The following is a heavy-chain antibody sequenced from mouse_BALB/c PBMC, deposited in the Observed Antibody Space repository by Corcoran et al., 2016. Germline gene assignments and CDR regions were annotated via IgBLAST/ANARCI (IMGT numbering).Heavy chain of an antibody. CDR1: GYTFSDYY. CDR3: ERGVGQDAMDY. J-gene: IGHJ4*01. D-gene: IGHD1-3*01. Sequence: QIQLQQSGPELVKPGDSVTISCKASGYTFSDYYINWVQQKPGQGLEWIGWIYPGSGNNKYNEKFKGKATLTVDTSSSTAYMQLSSLTSEDTAVYFCERGVGQDAMDYWGQGTSVTVSS. V-gene: IGHV1-84*02. CDR2: IYPGSGNN.